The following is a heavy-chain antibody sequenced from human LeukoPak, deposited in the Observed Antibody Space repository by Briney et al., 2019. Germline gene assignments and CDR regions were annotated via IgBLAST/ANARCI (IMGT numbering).Heavy chain of an antibody. V-gene: IGHV1-2*02. Sequence: GSVKVSCKASGYTFTGYYMHWVRQAPGPGLEWMGWINPNSGGTNYAQKFQGRVTMTRDTSISTAYMELSRLRSDDTAVYYCASEGRIIMVRGFGDWFDPWGQGTLVTVSS. J-gene: IGHJ5*02. D-gene: IGHD3-10*01. CDR3: ASEGRIIMVRGFGDWFDP. CDR2: INPNSGGT. CDR1: GYTFTGYY.